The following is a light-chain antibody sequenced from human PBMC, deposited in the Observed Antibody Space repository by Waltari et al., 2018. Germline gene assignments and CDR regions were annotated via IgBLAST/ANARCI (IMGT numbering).Light chain of an antibody. CDR3: QKYGTRPAT. CDR2: DAS. V-gene: IGKV3-20*01. J-gene: IGKJ1*01. CDR1: ESIGRT. Sequence: EIVLTQSPGTLSLSPGERATLSCRASESIGRTLAWYQQKPGQPPRLLVYDASSRATGVPGRFSGSGSGTDFSLTISRLEPEDFAVYYCQKYGTRPATFGQGTKVAIK.